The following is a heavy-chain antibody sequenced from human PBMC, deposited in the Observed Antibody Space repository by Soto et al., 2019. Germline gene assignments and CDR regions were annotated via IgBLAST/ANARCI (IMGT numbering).Heavy chain of an antibody. CDR1: GGSFSGYY. Sequence: ETLSLTCAVYGGSFSGYYWSWIRQPPGKGLEWIGEINHSGSTNYNPSLKSRVTISVDTSKNQFSLKLSSVTAADTAVYYCARGRGRYDSSGYLDYWGQGXLVTVYS. V-gene: IGHV4-34*01. J-gene: IGHJ4*02. D-gene: IGHD3-22*01. CDR3: ARGRGRYDSSGYLDY. CDR2: INHSGST.